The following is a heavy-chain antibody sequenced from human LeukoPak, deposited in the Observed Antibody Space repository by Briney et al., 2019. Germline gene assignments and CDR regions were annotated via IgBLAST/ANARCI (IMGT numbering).Heavy chain of an antibody. CDR1: GGCFSGYY. Sequence: SETLSLTCAIYGGCFSGYYWSWIRQPPGKGLEWIGEINHSGSTNYNPSLKSRVTISVDTSKNQFSLKLSSVTAADTAVYYCARGLNDYWGQGTLVTVSS. CDR2: INHSGST. J-gene: IGHJ4*02. CDR3: ARGLNDY. V-gene: IGHV4-34*01.